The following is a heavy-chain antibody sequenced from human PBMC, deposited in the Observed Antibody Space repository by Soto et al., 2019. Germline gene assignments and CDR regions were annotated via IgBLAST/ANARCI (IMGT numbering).Heavy chain of an antibody. V-gene: IGHV3-30*03. CDR3: ATVVHDIFTGSVSPTYWYFDL. D-gene: IGHD3-9*01. Sequence: QVQLVESGGGVVQPGRSLRLSCAASGFTFSGYGLHWVRQAPDKGLEWVAVISYDGSNTYYADSVRGRFTISRDNSKNTVYLQMNSLPAEDTAMYYCATVVHDIFTGSVSPTYWYFDLWGRGTLVTVSS. CDR1: GFTFSGYG. J-gene: IGHJ2*01. CDR2: ISYDGSNT.